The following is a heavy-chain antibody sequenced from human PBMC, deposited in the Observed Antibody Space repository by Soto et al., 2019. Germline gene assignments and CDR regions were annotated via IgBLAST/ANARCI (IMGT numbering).Heavy chain of an antibody. D-gene: IGHD1-26*01. V-gene: IGHV1-3*01. CDR1: GYTFTSYA. CDR3: ARGLGLYYFDY. J-gene: IGHJ4*02. CDR2: INAGNGNT. Sequence: ASVKVSCKASGYTFTSYAMHWVRQAPGQRLEWMGWINAGNGNTKHSQKFQGRVTITRDTSASTAYMELSSLRSEDTAVYYCARGLGLYYFDYWGQGTLVTVS.